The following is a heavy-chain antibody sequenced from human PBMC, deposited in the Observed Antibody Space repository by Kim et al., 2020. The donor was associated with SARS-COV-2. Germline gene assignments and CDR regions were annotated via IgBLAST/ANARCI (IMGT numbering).Heavy chain of an antibody. CDR1: GFTFSNYA. V-gene: IGHV3-23*01. J-gene: IGHJ5*02. CDR3: AKSGSAWYPAFLS. Sequence: GGSLRLSCAASGFTFSNYAMSWVRQAPGKGLEWVSGISGNGVGTDNADSVKGRFTVSRDNSRNTLYLQMSSLRAEDTAVYYCAKSGSAWYPAFLSWGQGTLVTVSS. D-gene: IGHD6-19*01. CDR2: ISGNGVGT.